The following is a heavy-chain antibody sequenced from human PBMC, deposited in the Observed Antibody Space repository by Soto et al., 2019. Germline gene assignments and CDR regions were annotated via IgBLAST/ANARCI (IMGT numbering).Heavy chain of an antibody. CDR3: ARENLRFLDV. V-gene: IGHV4-31*03. CDR1: GGSISSGGYY. CDR2: IYYSGST. D-gene: IGHD3-3*01. J-gene: IGHJ6*02. Sequence: KTSETLSLTCTVSGGSISSGGYYWSWIRQHPGKGLEWIGYIYYSGSTYYNPSLKSRVTISVDTSKNQFSLKLSSVTAADTAVYYCARENLRFLDVWGQGTTVTVSS.